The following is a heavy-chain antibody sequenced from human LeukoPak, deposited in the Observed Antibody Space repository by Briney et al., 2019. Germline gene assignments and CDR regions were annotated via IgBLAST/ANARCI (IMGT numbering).Heavy chain of an antibody. V-gene: IGHV1-2*02. CDR2: INPNSGGT. Sequence: GASVKVSCKASGYTFTGYYMHWVRQAPGQGLEWMGWINPNSGGTNYAQKFQGRVTMTRDTSIGTAYMELSRLRSGDTAEYYCAREGGGYSYGYVLYYYYYYMDVWGKGTTVTVSS. D-gene: IGHD5-18*01. J-gene: IGHJ6*03. CDR3: AREGGGYSYGYVLYYYYYYMDV. CDR1: GYTFTGYY.